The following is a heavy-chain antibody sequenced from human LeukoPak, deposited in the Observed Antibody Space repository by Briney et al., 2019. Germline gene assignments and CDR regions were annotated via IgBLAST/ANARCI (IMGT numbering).Heavy chain of an antibody. D-gene: IGHD4-17*01. CDR2: INLDGSST. CDR3: ARDKTVSALRRDYMDV. CDR1: GFTFSNYW. V-gene: IGHV3-74*01. J-gene: IGHJ6*03. Sequence: GGSLRLSCVASGFTFSNYWMHWVRQVPGKGLVWVSRINLDGSSTTYADSVKGRFTISRDNAKISLYLQMNSLPAEDTAQYYCARDKTVSALRRDYMDVWGKGTTVTVSS.